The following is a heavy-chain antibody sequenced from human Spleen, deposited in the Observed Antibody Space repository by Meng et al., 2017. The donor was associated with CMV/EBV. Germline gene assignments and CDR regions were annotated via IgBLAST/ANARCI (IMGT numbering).Heavy chain of an antibody. CDR3: AREGRYCSSTSSSYDAFDI. J-gene: IGHJ3*02. D-gene: IGHD2-2*01. CDR2: IYHSGNT. Sequence: GSLRLSCTVSGYSISSGYYWGWIRQPPGKGLEWIGSIYHSGNTYYNPSLKSRVTISVDTSNNHFSLKLSSVTAADTAVYYCAREGRYCSSTSSSYDAFDIWGQGTMVTVSS. V-gene: IGHV4-38-2*02. CDR1: GYSISSGYY.